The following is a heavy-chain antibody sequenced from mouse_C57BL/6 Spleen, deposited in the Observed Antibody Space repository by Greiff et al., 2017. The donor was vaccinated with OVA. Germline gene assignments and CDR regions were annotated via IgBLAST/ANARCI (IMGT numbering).Heavy chain of an antibody. V-gene: IGHV1-55*01. Sequence: QVQLQQPGAELVKPGASVKMSCKASGYTFTSYWITWVKQRPGQGLEWIGDIYPGSGSTNYNGKFKGKATLTADKSSSTAYMQLSSLTSEDSAVYFCAREEGYYYGSRGAMDYWGQGTSVTVSS. CDR3: AREEGYYYGSRGAMDY. J-gene: IGHJ4*01. CDR2: IYPGSGST. CDR1: GYTFTSYW. D-gene: IGHD1-1*01.